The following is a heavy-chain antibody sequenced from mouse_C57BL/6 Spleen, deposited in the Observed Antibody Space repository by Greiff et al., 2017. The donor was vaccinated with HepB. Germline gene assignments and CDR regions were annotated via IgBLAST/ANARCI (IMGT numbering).Heavy chain of an antibody. J-gene: IGHJ4*01. CDR2: INPNNGGT. CDR1: GYTFTDYN. Sequence: EVQLQQSGPELVKPGASVKMSCKASGYTFTDYNMHWVKQSHGKSLEWIGYINPNNGGTSYNQKFKGKATLTVNKSSSTAYMELRSLTSDDSAVYYCARATSSKVPAMDYWGQGTSVTVSS. V-gene: IGHV1-22*01. D-gene: IGHD1-3*01. CDR3: ARATSSKVPAMDY.